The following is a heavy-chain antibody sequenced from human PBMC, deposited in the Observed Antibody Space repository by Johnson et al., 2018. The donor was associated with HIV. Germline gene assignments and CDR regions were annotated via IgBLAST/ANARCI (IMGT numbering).Heavy chain of an antibody. CDR1: RFTFSDYY. V-gene: IGHV3-11*04. J-gene: IGHJ3*02. CDR2: ISSSGGTI. Sequence: QVQLVESGGGLVKPGGSLRLSCAASRFTFSDYYMSWIRQTPGKGLEWVSYISSSGGTIYYADSVKGRFSISRDNAKNSLYLQMNSLRAEDTAVYYCARDRGYWDAFDSWGQGTMVTVSS. CDR3: ARDRGYWDAFDS. D-gene: IGHD3-22*01.